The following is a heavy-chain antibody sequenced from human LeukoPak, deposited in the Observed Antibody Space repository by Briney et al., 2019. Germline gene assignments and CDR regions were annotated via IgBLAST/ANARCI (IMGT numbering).Heavy chain of an antibody. D-gene: IGHD6-19*01. V-gene: IGHV4-61*01. J-gene: IGHJ4*02. CDR1: GGSVSSGSYY. CDR3: ASFGYSSGWSIDY. Sequence: SETLSLTCTVSGGSVSSGSYYWSWIRQPPGKGLEWIGYIYYGGSTNYNPSLKSRVTISVDTSKNQFSLKLSSVTAADTAVYYCASFGYSSGWSIDYWGQGSLVTVSS. CDR2: IYYGGST.